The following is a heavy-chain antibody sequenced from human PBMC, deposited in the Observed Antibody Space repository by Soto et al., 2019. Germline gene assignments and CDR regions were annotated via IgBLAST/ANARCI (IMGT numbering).Heavy chain of an antibody. D-gene: IGHD5-12*01. Sequence: QVQLQQWGAGLLKPSETLSLTCAVSGGSFSGDYWSWIRQPPGKGLEWIGIINRGGDTNYNSTLKSRVTRSGDTSKNQYSLHLNSVTAADPAVYYCARVSRSGYVIRYHYYMDVWGKGTTVTVSS. J-gene: IGHJ6*03. CDR3: ARVSRSGYVIRYHYYMDV. CDR2: INRGGDT. CDR1: GGSFSGDY. V-gene: IGHV4-34*01.